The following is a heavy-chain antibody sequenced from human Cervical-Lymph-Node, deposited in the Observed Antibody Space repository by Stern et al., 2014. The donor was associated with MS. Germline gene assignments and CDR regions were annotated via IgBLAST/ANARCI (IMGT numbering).Heavy chain of an antibody. CDR3: AKDEATYTYGTAPDC. CDR2: ISGSGVST. Sequence: EVQLVESGGGLVQPGGSLRLSCAASGLTFSNYAMSWVRQAPGKGLEWVSLISGSGVSTYYIDSVKGRFTISRDNSKNTLYLQMNSLRADDTAIYYCAKDEATYTYGTAPDCWGQGTLVTVSS. J-gene: IGHJ4*02. V-gene: IGHV3-23*04. D-gene: IGHD5-18*01. CDR1: GLTFSNYA.